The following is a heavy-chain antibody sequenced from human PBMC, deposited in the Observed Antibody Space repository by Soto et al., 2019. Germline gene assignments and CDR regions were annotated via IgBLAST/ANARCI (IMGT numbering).Heavy chain of an antibody. Sequence: SVKVSCKASGGTFSSYAISWVRQAPGQGLEWMGGIIPIFGTANYAQKFQGRVTITADESTSTAYMELSSLRSEDTAVYYCAREATPRYYGMDVWGQGTTVTVSS. CDR1: GGTFSSYA. D-gene: IGHD1-26*01. CDR3: AREATPRYYGMDV. V-gene: IGHV1-69*13. CDR2: IIPIFGTA. J-gene: IGHJ6*02.